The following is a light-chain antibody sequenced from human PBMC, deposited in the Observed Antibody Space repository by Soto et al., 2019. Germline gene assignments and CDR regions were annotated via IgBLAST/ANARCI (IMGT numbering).Light chain of an antibody. Sequence: EIVLTQSPGTLSLSPGERVTLSCRASQTVSSSYLAWYQQKRGQAPRLLIYGASSRATGIPDRFSGSGSGTDFPLTISRLDPEDFAVYYCQQYGSSPYTFGQGTQLDIK. CDR1: QTVSSSY. V-gene: IGKV3-20*01. CDR2: GAS. CDR3: QQYGSSPYT. J-gene: IGKJ2*01.